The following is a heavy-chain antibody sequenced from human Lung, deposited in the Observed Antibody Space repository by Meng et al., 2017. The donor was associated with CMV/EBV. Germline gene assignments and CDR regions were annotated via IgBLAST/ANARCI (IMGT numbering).Heavy chain of an antibody. V-gene: IGHV3-7*01. Sequence: GGSLRLXCAASGFTFTTFWMTWVRQAPGKGLEWVANIKEDGSGQWYVDSVKGRFTISRDNAKKSVYLQMNSLRAEDTAGYYCVRYANSQYGMDVWGKGTTVTVSS. CDR3: VRYANSQYGMDV. D-gene: IGHD2-21*01. J-gene: IGHJ6*04. CDR1: GFTFTTFW. CDR2: IKEDGSGQ.